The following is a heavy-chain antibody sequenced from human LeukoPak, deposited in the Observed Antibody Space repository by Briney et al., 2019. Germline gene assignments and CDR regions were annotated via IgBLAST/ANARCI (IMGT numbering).Heavy chain of an antibody. CDR2: INTDGSST. CDR1: GFTFSSYW. Sequence: GGSLRLSCAASGFTFSSYWMHWVRQAPGKGLVWVSRINTDGSSTSYADSVKGRFTISRDNAKNTLYLQMNSLRAEDTAVYYCAKDAGITMVRGVITYFDYRGQGTLVTVSS. D-gene: IGHD3-10*01. V-gene: IGHV3-74*01. J-gene: IGHJ4*02. CDR3: AKDAGITMVRGVITYFDY.